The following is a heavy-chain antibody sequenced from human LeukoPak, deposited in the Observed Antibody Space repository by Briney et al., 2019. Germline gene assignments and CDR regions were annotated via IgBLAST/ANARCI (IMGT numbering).Heavy chain of an antibody. J-gene: IGHJ6*03. V-gene: IGHV3-21*01. Sequence: GGSLRLSCAASGFTFSSYEMNWVRQAPGKGLEWVSSLSGSSGYIYHADSVKGRFTISRDNAKNSLYLQMNSLRAEDTAVYYCARGSGAVADYYYYMEVWGKGTTVTVSS. CDR2: LSGSSGYI. D-gene: IGHD6-19*01. CDR3: ARGSGAVADYYYYMEV. CDR1: GFTFSSYE.